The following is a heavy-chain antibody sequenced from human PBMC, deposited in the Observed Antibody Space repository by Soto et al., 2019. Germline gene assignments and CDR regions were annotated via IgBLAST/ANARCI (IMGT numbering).Heavy chain of an antibody. CDR3: AKGRGGIAAADNSLLDY. Sequence: QVQLVESGGGVVQPGRSLRLSCAASGLTFSSYGMHWVRQAPGKGLEWVAVISYDGSKTYYADSVKGRFTISRDNSKNTLYLQMNSLKPEDTAVYYCAKGRGGIAAADNSLLDYWGQGTLVTVSS. CDR2: ISYDGSKT. CDR1: GLTFSSYG. V-gene: IGHV3-30*18. D-gene: IGHD6-13*01. J-gene: IGHJ4*02.